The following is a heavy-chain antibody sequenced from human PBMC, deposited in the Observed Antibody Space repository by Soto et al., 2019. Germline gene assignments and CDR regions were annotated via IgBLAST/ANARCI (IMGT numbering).Heavy chain of an antibody. CDR1: GYTFTSYG. V-gene: IGHV1-18*01. J-gene: IGHJ4*02. CDR3: ARDPHPYCSGGSCYPPYFDY. Sequence: GASLKVCCKASGYTFTSYGISWVRQAPGQGLEWMGWISAYNGNTNYAQKLQGRVTMTTDTSTSTAYMELRSLRSDDTAVYYCARDPHPYCSGGSCYPPYFDYWGQGTLVTVSS. CDR2: ISAYNGNT. D-gene: IGHD2-15*01.